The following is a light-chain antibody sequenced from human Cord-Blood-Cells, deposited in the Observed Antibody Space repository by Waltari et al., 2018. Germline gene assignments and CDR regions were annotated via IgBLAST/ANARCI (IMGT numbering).Light chain of an antibody. CDR3: QQSYSTPYT. J-gene: IGKJ2*01. V-gene: IGKV1-39*01. Sequence: DIQMTQSPSSLSASVGDRVTITCRAIQSISSYLNSYQQKPGKDPKLLLYAASSLQSGVPSRFSGSGSGTDFTLTISSLQPEDFATYYCQQSYSTPYTFGQGTKLEIK. CDR2: AAS. CDR1: QSISSY.